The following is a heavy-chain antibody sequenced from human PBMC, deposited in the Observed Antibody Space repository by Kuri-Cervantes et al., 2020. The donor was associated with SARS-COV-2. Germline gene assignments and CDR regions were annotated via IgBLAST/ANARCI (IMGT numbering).Heavy chain of an antibody. CDR2: IYYSGST. D-gene: IGHD6-13*01. CDR3: ARQAPLQQLALDY. V-gene: IGHV4-59*08. J-gene: IGHJ4*02. CDR1: GGSISSYY. Sequence: GSLRLSCTVSGGSISSYYWSWIRQPPGKGLEWIGYIYYSGSTNYNPSLKSRVTISVDTSKNQFSLKLSSVTAADTAVYYCARQAPLQQLALDYWGQGTLVTVSS.